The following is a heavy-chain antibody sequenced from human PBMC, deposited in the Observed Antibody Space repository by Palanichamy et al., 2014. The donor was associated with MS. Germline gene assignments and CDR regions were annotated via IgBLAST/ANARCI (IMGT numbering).Heavy chain of an antibody. Sequence: QVQLVESGGGVVQPGRSLRLSCAASGFTFSDYGMHWVRQAPGKGLEWVAVIWYDENNKYYADSVKGRFTISSDNSKNTLYLQMNSLRAEDTAVYYCARESFGLDLWGRGTLVTVSS. CDR2: IWYDENNK. CDR3: ARESFGLDL. J-gene: IGHJ2*01. CDR1: GFTFSDYG. V-gene: IGHV3-33*01. D-gene: IGHD3-10*01.